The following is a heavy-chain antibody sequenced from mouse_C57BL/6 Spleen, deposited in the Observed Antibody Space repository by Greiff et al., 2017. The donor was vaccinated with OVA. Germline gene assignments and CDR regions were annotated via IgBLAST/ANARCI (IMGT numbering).Heavy chain of an antibody. D-gene: IGHD3-2*02. J-gene: IGHJ2*01. CDR1: GYTFTSYW. CDR2: IDPSDSET. CDR3: ARVDSSNY. Sequence: VQLQQPGAELVRPGSSVKLSCKASGYTFTSYWMHWVKQRPIQGLEWIGNIDPSDSETHYNQKFKDKATLTVDKSSSTAYMQLSSLTSEDSAFYYCARVDSSNYWGQGTTLTVSS. V-gene: IGHV1-52*01.